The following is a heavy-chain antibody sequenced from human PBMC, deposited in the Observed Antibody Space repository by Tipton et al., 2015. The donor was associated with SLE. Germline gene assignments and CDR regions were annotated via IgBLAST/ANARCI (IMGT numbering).Heavy chain of an antibody. CDR2: IYSGGSST. CDR3: AISISGWRDWYFDL. J-gene: IGHJ2*01. CDR1: GFTFSSYA. V-gene: IGHV3-23*03. Sequence: SLISCAASGFTFSSYAMSWVRQAPGKGLEWVSVIYSGGSSTYYADSVKGRFTISRDNSKNTLYLQMNSLRAEDTAVYYCAISISGWRDWYFDLWGRGTLVTVSS. D-gene: IGHD6-19*01.